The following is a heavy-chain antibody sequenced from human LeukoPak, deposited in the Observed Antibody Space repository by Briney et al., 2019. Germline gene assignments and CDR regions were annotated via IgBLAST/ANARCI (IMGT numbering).Heavy chain of an antibody. CDR1: GFTISTYW. V-gene: IGHV3-7*04. CDR2: INQDGGKK. Sequence: PGGSLRPSCTASGFTISTYWMSWVRQAPGKGLEWVANINQDGGKKYYVDSVKGRFTISRDNVKNSVYLQMNSLRAEDTAVYSCARAVAAADSYWGRGTLVTVSS. D-gene: IGHD6-13*01. J-gene: IGHJ4*02. CDR3: ARAVAAADSY.